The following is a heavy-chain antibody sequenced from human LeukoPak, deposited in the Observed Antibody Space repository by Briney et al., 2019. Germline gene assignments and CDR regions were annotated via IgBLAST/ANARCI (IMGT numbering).Heavy chain of an antibody. V-gene: IGHV3-30-3*01. CDR2: ISYDGSKK. D-gene: IGHD3-10*01. Sequence: GGSLRLSCAASGFTFSSYSLHWVRQAPGKGLEWVAVISYDGSKKYYADSVKGRFTISRDNSENTLYLQMNSLRPEDTAVYYCARDAYYDSGTYSDYWGQGTLVTVSS. CDR3: ARDAYYDSGTYSDY. J-gene: IGHJ4*02. CDR1: GFTFSSYS.